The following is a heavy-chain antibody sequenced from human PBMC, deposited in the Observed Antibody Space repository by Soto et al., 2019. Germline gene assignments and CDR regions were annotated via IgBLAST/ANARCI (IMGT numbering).Heavy chain of an antibody. V-gene: IGHV1-69*13. CDR2: IIPIFGTA. J-gene: IGHJ6*02. CDR3: AGGGLRFLFMDV. CDR1: GGTFSSYA. D-gene: IGHD5-12*01. Sequence: ASVKVSCKASGGTFSSYAISWVRQAPGQGLEWMGGIIPIFGTANYAQKFQGRVTITADESTSTAYMELSSLRSEDTAVYYCAGGGLRFLFMDVWGQGTTVTVSS.